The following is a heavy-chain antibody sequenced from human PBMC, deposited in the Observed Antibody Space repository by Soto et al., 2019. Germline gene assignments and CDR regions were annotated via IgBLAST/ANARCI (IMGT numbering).Heavy chain of an antibody. J-gene: IGHJ5*02. D-gene: IGHD3-10*01. CDR3: VRVGPYGSPSRRNWFDP. Sequence: SETLSLTCTVSGGSISSYYWSWIRQPPGKGLEWIGYIYYSDSTNYNPSLKSRVTISVDTSKNQFSLKLSSLTAADTAVYYCVRVGPYGSPSRRNWFDPWGQGTLVTVS. V-gene: IGHV4-59*12. CDR2: IYYSDST. CDR1: GGSISSYY.